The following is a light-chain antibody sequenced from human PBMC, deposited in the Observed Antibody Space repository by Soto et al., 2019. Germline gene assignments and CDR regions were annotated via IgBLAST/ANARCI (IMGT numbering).Light chain of an antibody. CDR1: QSFNSIY. V-gene: IGKV3-20*01. CDR3: HQYDSWT. J-gene: IGKJ1*01. CDR2: GAS. Sequence: EIMLKQSPGTLSLSPGERATLSCRASQSFNSIYLAWYQQKPGQAPRLLIYGASSRATGIPDRFSGSGSGTDFTLTISRLEPEDFAVYYCHQYDSWTFGQGTKVDIK.